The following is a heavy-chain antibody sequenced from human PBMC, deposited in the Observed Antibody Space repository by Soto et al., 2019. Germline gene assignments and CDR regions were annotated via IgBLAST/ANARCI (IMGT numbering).Heavy chain of an antibody. V-gene: IGHV3-30-3*01. CDR1: GFTFSSYA. J-gene: IGHJ6*02. Sequence: GGSLRLSCAASGFTFSSYAMHWVRQAPGKGLEWVAVISYDGSNKYYADSVKGRFTISRDNSKNTLYLQMNSLRAEDTAVYYCARDGELTIFGVGLYYYYGMDVWGQGTTVTVSS. D-gene: IGHD3-3*01. CDR2: ISYDGSNK. CDR3: ARDGELTIFGVGLYYYYGMDV.